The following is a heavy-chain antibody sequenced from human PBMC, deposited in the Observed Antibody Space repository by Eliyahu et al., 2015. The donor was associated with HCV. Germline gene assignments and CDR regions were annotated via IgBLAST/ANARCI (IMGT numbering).Heavy chain of an antibody. CDR1: GGSFSGYY. J-gene: IGHJ4*02. CDR3: ARGPPHTPYSSGWYRGVIDY. V-gene: IGHV4-34*01. CDR2: INHRWSP. Sequence: QVQLQQWGAGLLKPSETLSLTCAVYGGSFSGYYWSWIRQPPGKGLEWIGEINHRWSPTTTTSLKSRVTISVDTSKNQFSLKLSSVTAADTAVYYCARGPPHTPYSSGWYRGVIDYWGQGTLVTVSS. D-gene: IGHD6-19*01.